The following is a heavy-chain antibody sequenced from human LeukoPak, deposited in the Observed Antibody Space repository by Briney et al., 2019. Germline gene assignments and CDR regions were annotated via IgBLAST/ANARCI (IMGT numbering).Heavy chain of an antibody. CDR3: ARLPRYCSSTSCPGGYFDY. V-gene: IGHV1-3*01. Sequence: ASVKVSCKASGYTFTSYAMHWVRQAPGQWLEWMGWINAGNGNTKYSQKFQGRVTITRDTSASTAYMELSSLRSEDTAVYYCARLPRYCSSTSCPGGYFDYWGQGTLVTVSS. J-gene: IGHJ4*02. D-gene: IGHD2-2*01. CDR2: INAGNGNT. CDR1: GYTFTSYA.